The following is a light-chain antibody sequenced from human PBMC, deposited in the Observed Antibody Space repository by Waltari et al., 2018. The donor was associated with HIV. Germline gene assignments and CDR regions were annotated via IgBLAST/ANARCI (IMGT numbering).Light chain of an antibody. CDR1: SSNIGSNT. CDR3: AAWDGSLNGHVV. CDR2: SNN. J-gene: IGLJ2*01. Sequence: QSVLTQPPSASGTPGQRVTISCSGSSSNIGSNTVNWYQQLPGTAPKLLIYSNNQRPSGVPERFSGSKSGTSASLAISGLQSEDEADYYCAAWDGSLNGHVVFGGGTKLTVL. V-gene: IGLV1-44*01.